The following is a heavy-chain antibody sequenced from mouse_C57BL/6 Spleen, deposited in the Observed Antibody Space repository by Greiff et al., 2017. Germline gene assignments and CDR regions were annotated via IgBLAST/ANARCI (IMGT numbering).Heavy chain of an antibody. CDR1: GFTFSSYT. CDR3: ASDDYDGPWFAY. D-gene: IGHD2-4*01. CDR2: ISGGGGNT. V-gene: IGHV5-9*01. J-gene: IGHJ3*01. Sequence: EVKLMESGGGLVKPGGSLKLSCAASGFTFSSYTMSWVRQTPEKRLEWVATISGGGGNTYYPDSVKGRFTISRDNAKNTLYLQMSSLRSEDTALYYCASDDYDGPWFAYWGQGTLVTVSA.